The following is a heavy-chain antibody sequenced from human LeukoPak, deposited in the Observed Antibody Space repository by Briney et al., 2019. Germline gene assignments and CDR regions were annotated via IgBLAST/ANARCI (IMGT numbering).Heavy chain of an antibody. CDR1: GGSISSSNYY. CDR2: IYYSGST. CDR3: ARQRGTEDYYDSSGYYLNWFDP. J-gene: IGHJ5*02. V-gene: IGHV4-39*01. D-gene: IGHD3-22*01. Sequence: SETLSLTCTVSGGSISSSNYYWGWIRQPPGKGLEWIGSIYYSGSTYYNPSLKSRVTISVDTSKNQFSLKLSSVTAADTAVYYCARQRGTEDYYDSSGYYLNWFDPWGQGTLVTVSS.